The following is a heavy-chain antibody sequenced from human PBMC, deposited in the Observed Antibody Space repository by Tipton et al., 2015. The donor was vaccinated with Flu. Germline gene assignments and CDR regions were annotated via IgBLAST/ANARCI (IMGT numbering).Heavy chain of an antibody. D-gene: IGHD7-27*01. J-gene: IGHJ4*02. Sequence: SLRLSCAASGFTFSSYEMNWVRQASGKGLEWVSYISSSGNTISYADSARGRFTISRDNTKKSLYLQLNSLRAEDTAIYYCATLTGDDYWGQGILVTVSS. CDR1: GFTFSSYE. CDR3: ATLTGDDY. V-gene: IGHV3-48*03. CDR2: ISSSGNTI.